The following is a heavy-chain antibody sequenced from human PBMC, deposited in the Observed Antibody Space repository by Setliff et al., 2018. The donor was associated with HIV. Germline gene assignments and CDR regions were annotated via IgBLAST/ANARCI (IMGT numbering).Heavy chain of an antibody. J-gene: IGHJ4*02. V-gene: IGHV3-49*04. Sequence: PGGSLRLSCTASGFTFGDYAMSWVRQAPGKGLEWVGYIRSKAFGGTIEYAASVKGRFTISRDDSKSIAYLQMNSLRAEDTALYYCARDYSRYTWNYLDYWGQGTLVTVSS. CDR2: IRSKAFGGTI. CDR3: ARDYSRYTWNYLDY. D-gene: IGHD1-20*01. CDR1: GFTFGDYA.